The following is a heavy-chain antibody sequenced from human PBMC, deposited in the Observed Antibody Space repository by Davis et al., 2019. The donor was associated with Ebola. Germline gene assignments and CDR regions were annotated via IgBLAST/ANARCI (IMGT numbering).Heavy chain of an antibody. CDR1: GFTFSNSA. CDR3: ATSNGDYWYFDL. CDR2: ISGSGGST. D-gene: IGHD4-17*01. V-gene: IGHV3-23*01. J-gene: IGHJ2*01. Sequence: GGSLRLSCAASGFTFSNSAMSWVRQAPGKGLEWVSTISGSGGSTYYADSVKGRFTISRDNSKNTLYLQMNSLRAEDTAVYYCATSNGDYWYFDLWGRGTLVTVSS.